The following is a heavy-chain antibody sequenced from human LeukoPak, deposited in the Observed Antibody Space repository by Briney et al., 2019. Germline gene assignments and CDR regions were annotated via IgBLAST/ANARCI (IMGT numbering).Heavy chain of an antibody. CDR1: GLTFSNYA. V-gene: IGHV3-23*01. Sequence: GGSLRLSCAASGLTFSNYAMSWVRQAPGKGLEWVSAISGGGGSTYYADSVKGRFTISRDNSKNTLYLQMNSLRAEDTAVYYCARVYGSGSYYKPSYYMDVWGKGTTVTVSS. J-gene: IGHJ6*03. CDR2: ISGGGGST. D-gene: IGHD3-10*01. CDR3: ARVYGSGSYYKPSYYMDV.